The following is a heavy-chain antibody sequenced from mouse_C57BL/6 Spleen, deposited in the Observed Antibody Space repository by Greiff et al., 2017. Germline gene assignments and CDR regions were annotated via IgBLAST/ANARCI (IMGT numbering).Heavy chain of an antibody. CDR2: IDPEIGGT. Sequence: QVQLQQSGAELVRPGASVTLSCKASGYTFTDYEMHWVKQTPVHGLEWIGAIDPEIGGTAYNQKFKGKAILTADKSSSTAYMELRSLTSEDSAVYYCTRYGSSYQGDFDVWGTGTTVTVSS. CDR3: TRYGSSYQGDFDV. J-gene: IGHJ1*03. CDR1: GYTFTDYE. V-gene: IGHV1-15*01. D-gene: IGHD1-1*01.